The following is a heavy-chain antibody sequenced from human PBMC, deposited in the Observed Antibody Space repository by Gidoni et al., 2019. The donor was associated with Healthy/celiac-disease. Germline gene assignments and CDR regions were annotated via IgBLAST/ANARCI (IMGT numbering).Heavy chain of an antibody. CDR2: ISYDGSNK. CDR3: ASIRDGYNPDY. D-gene: IGHD5-12*01. V-gene: IGHV3-30-3*01. J-gene: IGHJ4*02. Sequence: QVQLVESGGGVVQPGRSLRLACAASGFTFISYAMHWVRQAPGKGLVWVAVISYDGSNKYYADSVKGRFTISSDNSKNTLYLQMNSLRAEDTAVYYCASIRDGYNPDYWGQGTLVTVSS. CDR1: GFTFISYA.